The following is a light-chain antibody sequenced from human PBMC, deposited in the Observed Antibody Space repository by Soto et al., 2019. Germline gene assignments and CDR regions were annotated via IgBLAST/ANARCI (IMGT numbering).Light chain of an antibody. CDR3: SSCSRNSSTLYV. CDR2: DVS. Sequence: QSALTQPASVSGSPGQSITISCTGTSSDIGASNYVSWYQQHPGQAPKLMISDVSNRPSGISDRFSGSKSGNTASLTISGLQAQDEAEYFCSSCSRNSSTLYVFATGTNLT. V-gene: IGLV2-14*03. J-gene: IGLJ1*01. CDR1: SSDIGASNY.